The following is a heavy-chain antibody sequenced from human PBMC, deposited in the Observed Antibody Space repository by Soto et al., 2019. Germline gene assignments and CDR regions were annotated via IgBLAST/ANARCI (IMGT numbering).Heavy chain of an antibody. CDR3: AGHSYDKSGSFGVFDH. CDR2: MYHSGST. D-gene: IGHD3-16*01. V-gene: IGHV4-39*01. CDR1: AGSISRDSFF. Sequence: SETLSLTCTVSAGSISRDSFFWAWIRQPPGKGLEWIGSMYHSGSTYYTPSLQSRLTISVDTSKNLFSLKLNSVTAADTAVYYCAGHSYDKSGSFGVFDHWGQGSLVTVSS. J-gene: IGHJ4*02.